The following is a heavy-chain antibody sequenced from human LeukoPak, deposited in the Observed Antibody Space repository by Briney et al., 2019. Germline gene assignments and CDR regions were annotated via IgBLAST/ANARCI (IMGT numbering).Heavy chain of an antibody. CDR1: GYTFTGYY. CDR2: INPNSGGT. D-gene: IGHD2-15*01. Sequence: ASVKVSCKASGYTFTGYYMHWVRQAPGQGPEWMGWINPNSGGTNYAQKFQGRVTMTRDTSISTAYMELSRLRSDDTAVYYCASPADCSGGSCYTSPTLDYWGQGTLVTVSS. V-gene: IGHV1-2*02. J-gene: IGHJ4*02. CDR3: ASPADCSGGSCYTSPTLDY.